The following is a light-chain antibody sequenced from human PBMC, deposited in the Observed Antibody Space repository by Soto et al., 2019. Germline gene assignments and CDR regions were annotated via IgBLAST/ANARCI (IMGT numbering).Light chain of an antibody. CDR3: QQRSNWPLT. V-gene: IGKV3-11*01. CDR2: ETS. CDR1: QSVSSY. J-gene: IGKJ4*01. Sequence: EIVLTQSPATLSLSPGERATLSCRASQSVSSYLAWYQQKPGQAPRLLIYETSNRATGIPARFSGSGSGTDFTLTISSLEPEDFAVYYCQQRSNWPLTFGGGTKVGIK.